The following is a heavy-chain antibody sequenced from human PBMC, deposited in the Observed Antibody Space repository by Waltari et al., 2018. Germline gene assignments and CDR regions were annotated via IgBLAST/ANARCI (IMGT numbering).Heavy chain of an antibody. CDR2: ISYDGSNK. CDR3: ARDGVVVKNAFDI. V-gene: IGHV3-30-3*01. Sequence: QVQLVESGGGVVQPGRSLRLSCAASGFTFSSYAMHWVRQAPGKGLEWVAVISYDGSNKYYADAVKGRFTISRDNSKNTLYLQMNSLRAEDTAVYYCARDGVVVKNAFDIWGQGTMVTVSS. J-gene: IGHJ3*02. D-gene: IGHD2-15*01. CDR1: GFTFSSYA.